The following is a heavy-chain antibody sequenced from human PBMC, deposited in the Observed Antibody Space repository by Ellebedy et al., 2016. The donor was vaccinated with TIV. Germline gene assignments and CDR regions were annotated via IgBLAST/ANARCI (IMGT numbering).Heavy chain of an antibody. CDR2: IYYSGST. V-gene: IGHV4-39*07. Sequence: MPSETLSLTCTVSGGSVDNSAHYWTWVRQPPGKGLQWIANIYYSGSTNYNSSLKSRVTISLDTSKNQFSLKLSSVTAADTAVYYCSRGVTDQNWGQGILVTVSS. J-gene: IGHJ4*02. D-gene: IGHD2-21*02. CDR1: GGSVDNSAHY. CDR3: SRGVTDQN.